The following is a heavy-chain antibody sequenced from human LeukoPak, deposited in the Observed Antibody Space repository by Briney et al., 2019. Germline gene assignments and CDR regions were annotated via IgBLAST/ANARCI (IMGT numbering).Heavy chain of an antibody. CDR2: INPNSGGT. Sequence: ASEKVSCKASGYTFTGYYMHWVRQAPGQGLEWMGWINPNSGGTNYAQKFQGRVTMTRDTSISTAYMELSRLRSDDTAVYYCARERDSSGWYKNFDYWGQGTLVTVSS. CDR3: ARERDSSGWYKNFDY. J-gene: IGHJ4*02. V-gene: IGHV1-2*02. CDR1: GYTFTGYY. D-gene: IGHD6-19*01.